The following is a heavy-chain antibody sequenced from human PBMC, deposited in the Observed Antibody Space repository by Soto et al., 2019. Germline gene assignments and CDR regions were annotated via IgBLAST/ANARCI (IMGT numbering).Heavy chain of an antibody. V-gene: IGHV3-66*01. CDR2: IYPGGST. J-gene: IGHJ4*02. CDR3: AGGGYNYLFHGNRYYFAY. D-gene: IGHD5-12*01. CDR1: GFTVSTTY. Sequence: GGSLRLSCAASGFTVSTTYMSWIRQAPGKGLECVSLIYPGGSTYYADSVKGRFTISRDNSKNTLYLQMNYLRVEDTAVYYCAGGGYNYLFHGNRYYFAYWGQGTLVTVSS.